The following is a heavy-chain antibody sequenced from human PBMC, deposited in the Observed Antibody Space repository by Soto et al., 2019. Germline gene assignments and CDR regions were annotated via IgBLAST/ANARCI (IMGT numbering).Heavy chain of an antibody. CDR3: ASKGPLDYYDSSGYSHFDY. Sequence: SVKVSCKASGGTFSSYAISWVRQAPGQGLEWMGGIIPIFGTANYAQKFQGRVTITADESTSTAYMELSSLRSEDTAVYYCASKGPLDYYDSSGYSHFDYWGQGTLVTVSS. CDR2: IIPIFGTA. V-gene: IGHV1-69*13. J-gene: IGHJ4*02. CDR1: GGTFSSYA. D-gene: IGHD3-22*01.